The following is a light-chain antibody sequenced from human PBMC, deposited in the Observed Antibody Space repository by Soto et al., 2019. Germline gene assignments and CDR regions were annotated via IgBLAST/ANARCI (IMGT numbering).Light chain of an antibody. CDR3: CSYVGSSTYV. V-gene: IGLV2-23*01. J-gene: IGLJ1*01. CDR2: GGS. Sequence: QSALTQPASVSGSPGQSITISCTGTSSDVGSYNLVSWYQQHPGKAPKLMIYGGSKRSSGVSNRFSGSKSGNTASLTISGLQAEDEADYYCCSYVGSSTYVFGTGTKVTVL. CDR1: SSDVGSYNL.